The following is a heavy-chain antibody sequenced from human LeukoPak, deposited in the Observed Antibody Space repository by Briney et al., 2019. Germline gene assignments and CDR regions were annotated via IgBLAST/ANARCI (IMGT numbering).Heavy chain of an antibody. CDR1: GFTFSSYG. Sequence: GRSLRLSCAASGFTFSSYGMHWVRQAPGKGLEWVAFIRYDGSNKYYADSVKGRFTISRDNSKNTLYLQMNSLRAEDTAVYYCAKDRSGSYSQGLDYWGQGTLVTVSS. CDR3: AKDRSGSYSQGLDY. D-gene: IGHD1-26*01. J-gene: IGHJ4*02. V-gene: IGHV3-30*02. CDR2: IRYDGSNK.